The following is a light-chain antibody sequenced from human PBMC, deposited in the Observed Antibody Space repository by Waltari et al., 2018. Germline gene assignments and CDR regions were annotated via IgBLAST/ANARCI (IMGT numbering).Light chain of an antibody. J-gene: IGKJ2*01. Sequence: EIVLTRSPGTLSLSPGEGATLSCRASLSFPSSYLAWYQQKPGQAPRLLIYGASSRATGIPDRFSGSGSGTDFTLTISRLEPEDFAVYYCQLYGTSPMYTFGQGTKLEIK. V-gene: IGKV3-20*01. CDR3: QLYGTSPMYT. CDR2: GAS. CDR1: LSFPSSY.